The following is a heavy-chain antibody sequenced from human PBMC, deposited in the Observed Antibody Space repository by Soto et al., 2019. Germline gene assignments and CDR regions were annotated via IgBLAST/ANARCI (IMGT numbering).Heavy chain of an antibody. CDR3: PGEVAPGY. V-gene: IGHV3-30*03. CDR2: ISRDGGTT. J-gene: IGHJ4*02. Sequence: QVQLVESGGGVVQPGRSLRLSCAVSGFTVSTYGMHWVRQAPGKGLEWVAVISRDGGTTYYADSVKGRLSICSDNSRNTLFLEMNSLRGDDMAVYYCPGEVAPGYWGQGALVTVSS. CDR1: GFTVSTYG. D-gene: IGHD2-21*01.